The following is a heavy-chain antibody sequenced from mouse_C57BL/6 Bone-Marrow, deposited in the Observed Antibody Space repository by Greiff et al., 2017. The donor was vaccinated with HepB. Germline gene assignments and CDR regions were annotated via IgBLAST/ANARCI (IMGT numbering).Heavy chain of an antibody. CDR3: ARGGGNYGY. CDR1: GYTFTSYW. D-gene: IGHD2-1*01. J-gene: IGHJ2*01. V-gene: IGHV1-55*01. Sequence: QVQLQQPGAELVKPGASVKMSCKASGYTFTSYWITWVKQRPGQGLEWIGDIYPGSGSTNYNEKFKSKATLTVDTSSSTAYMQLISLTSEESAVYYCARGGGNYGYWGQGTTLTVSS. CDR2: IYPGSGST.